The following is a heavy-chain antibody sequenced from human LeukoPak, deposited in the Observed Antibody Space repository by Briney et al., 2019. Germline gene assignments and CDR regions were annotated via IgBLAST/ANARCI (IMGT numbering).Heavy chain of an antibody. V-gene: IGHV4-30-2*01. CDR2: IYHSGST. Sequence: SQTLFLTCAVSGDSISSAGYSWTWIRQPPGKGLEWIGYIYHSGSTSCNPSLKSRVTISVDRSNNQFSLKLTSVTAADTAVYYCARVSRGMDVWGQGTTVTVSS. CDR3: ARVSRGMDV. CDR1: GDSISSAGYS. J-gene: IGHJ6*02.